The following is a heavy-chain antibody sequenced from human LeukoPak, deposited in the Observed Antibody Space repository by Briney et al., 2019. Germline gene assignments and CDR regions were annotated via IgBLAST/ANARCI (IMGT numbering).Heavy chain of an antibody. CDR3: AKDGVFDI. CDR1: GFTFSSYA. Sequence: GGSLRLSCVASGFTFSSYAMGWVRQAPGKGLEWVSAISGSGGGTYYAASVEGRFTISRDNSKNTLYIQMNSLRPDDTAIYYCAKDGVFDIWGHGTMVTVSS. V-gene: IGHV3-23*01. J-gene: IGHJ3*02. CDR2: ISGSGGGT. D-gene: IGHD3-10*01.